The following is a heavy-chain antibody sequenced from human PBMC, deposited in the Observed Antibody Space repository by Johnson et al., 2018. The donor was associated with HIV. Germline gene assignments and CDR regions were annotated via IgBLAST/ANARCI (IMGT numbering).Heavy chain of an antibody. V-gene: IGHV3-9*01. CDR2: ISWNSGST. D-gene: IGHD3-3*01. CDR1: GFTFDDYA. Sequence: EVQLVESGGGLVQPGRSLRLSCAASGFTFDDYAMHWVRQVPGKGLEWVSGISWNSGSTYYADSVKGRFTISRDNSKNTLYLQMNSLRAEDTAVYYCARERWSAYYGAFDIWGHGTLVTVSS. J-gene: IGHJ3*02. CDR3: ARERWSAYYGAFDI.